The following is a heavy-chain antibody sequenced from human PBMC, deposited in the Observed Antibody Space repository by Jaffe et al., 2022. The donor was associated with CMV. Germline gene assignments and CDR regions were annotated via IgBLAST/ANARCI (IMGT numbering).Heavy chain of an antibody. CDR2: IRSKPYGGTT. CDR1: GFSFGHYA. V-gene: IGHV3-49*04. Sequence: EVQVVESGGDLVQPGRSLRLSCAGSGFSFGHYAMSWVRQAPGKGLEWVAFIRSKPYGGTTEYAASVKGRFTISRDDSQSIVSLQMNSLKTEDTAVYYCTRVYPTGIARAVGSYYYYVDVWGKGTAVTVSS. CDR3: TRVYPTGIARAVGSYYYYVDV. D-gene: IGHD1-1*01. J-gene: IGHJ6*03.